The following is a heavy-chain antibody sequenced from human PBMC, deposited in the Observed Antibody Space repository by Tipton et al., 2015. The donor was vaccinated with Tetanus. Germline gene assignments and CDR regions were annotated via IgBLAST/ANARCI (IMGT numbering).Heavy chain of an antibody. J-gene: IGHJ4*02. CDR1: GYNFTIYW. D-gene: IGHD4-17*01. CDR3: ARRRTTTALSYYFDS. V-gene: IGHV5-51*01. CDR2: IYPGDSNI. Sequence: QLVQSEAEVKKPGESLKISCKGSGYNFTIYWIGWVRQMPGKGLEWMGIIYPGDSNIRYSPSFQGQVTISADRSISTAYLQWSSLKASDTAMYYCARRRTTTALSYYFDSWGQGTLVTVSS.